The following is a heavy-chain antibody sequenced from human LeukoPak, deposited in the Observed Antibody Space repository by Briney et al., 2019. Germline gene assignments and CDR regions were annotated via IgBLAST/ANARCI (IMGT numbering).Heavy chain of an antibody. V-gene: IGHV1-18*01. Sequence: ASVKVSCKASGYTFTSYGISWVRQAPGQGLEWMGWISAYNGNTNYAQKLQGRVTMTTDTSTSTAYMELRSLRSDDPAVYYCARDAFPTMTPYFDYWGQGTLVTVSS. CDR3: ARDAFPTMTPYFDY. J-gene: IGHJ4*02. CDR2: ISAYNGNT. D-gene: IGHD3-22*01. CDR1: GYTFTSYG.